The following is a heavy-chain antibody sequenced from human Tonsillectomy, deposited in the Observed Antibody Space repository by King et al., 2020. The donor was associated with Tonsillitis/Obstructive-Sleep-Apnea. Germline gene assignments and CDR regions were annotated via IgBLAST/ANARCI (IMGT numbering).Heavy chain of an antibody. J-gene: IGHJ4*02. Sequence: VQLVESGGGLVQPGRSLRLSCAASGFTFDDYAMHWVRQAPGKGLEWVSGISWNSGTIGYADSVKGRFTISRDNDKNSLSLQMISLRTEDTALYYCAKDIGAVEMATYDYWGQGTLVTVSS. D-gene: IGHD5-24*01. CDR3: AKDIGAVEMATYDY. CDR1: GFTFDDYA. V-gene: IGHV3-9*01. CDR2: ISWNSGTI.